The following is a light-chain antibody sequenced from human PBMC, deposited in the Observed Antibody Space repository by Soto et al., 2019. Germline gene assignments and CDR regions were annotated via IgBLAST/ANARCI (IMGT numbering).Light chain of an antibody. Sequence: QSALTQPASVSGSPGQSITISCTGTSSDVGGYNYVSWYQQHPGKAPKLMIYEVSNRPSGVSNRFSGSKSGNTASLTISGLQADDEADYYCSSYTSSSTYVFGTGTQLTVL. CDR3: SSYTSSSTYV. V-gene: IGLV2-14*01. CDR2: EVS. CDR1: SSDVGGYNY. J-gene: IGLJ1*01.